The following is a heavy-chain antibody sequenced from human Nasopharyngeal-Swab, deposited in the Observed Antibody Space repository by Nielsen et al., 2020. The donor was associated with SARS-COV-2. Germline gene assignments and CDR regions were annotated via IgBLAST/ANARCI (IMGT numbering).Heavy chain of an antibody. CDR3: ARVGVGYSGYDSVDY. Sequence: WVRQAPGQGLEWMGIINPSGGSTSYAQKFQGRVTMTRDTSTISLYLKLSSLESDDTAVYYCARVGVGYSGYDSVDYWGQGTLVTVSS. V-gene: IGHV1-46*01. J-gene: IGHJ4*02. D-gene: IGHD5-12*01. CDR2: INPSGGST.